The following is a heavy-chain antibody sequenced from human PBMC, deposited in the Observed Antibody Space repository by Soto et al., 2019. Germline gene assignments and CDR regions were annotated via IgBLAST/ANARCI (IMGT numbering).Heavy chain of an antibody. D-gene: IGHD3-3*01. CDR3: ARDGQPIFGVVIIDY. CDR2: IWYDGSNK. Sequence: GGSLRLSFAPSGFTFSTYGMHWVRQAPGKGLEWGAVIWYDGSNKYYADSVKGRFTISRDNSKNTLYLQMNSLRAEDTAVYYCARDGQPIFGVVIIDYWGQGTLVTVSS. V-gene: IGHV3-33*08. CDR1: GFTFSTYG. J-gene: IGHJ4*02.